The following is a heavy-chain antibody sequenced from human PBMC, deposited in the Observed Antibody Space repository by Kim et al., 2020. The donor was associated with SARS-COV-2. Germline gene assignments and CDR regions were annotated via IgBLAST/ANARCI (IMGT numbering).Heavy chain of an antibody. V-gene: IGHV4-30-2*04. Sequence: YNPSLKGRVPISVDTSKNQFSLKLSSVTAADTAVYYCAKILWFGEPYFDYWGQGTLVTVSS. J-gene: IGHJ4*02. CDR3: AKILWFGEPYFDY. D-gene: IGHD3-10*01.